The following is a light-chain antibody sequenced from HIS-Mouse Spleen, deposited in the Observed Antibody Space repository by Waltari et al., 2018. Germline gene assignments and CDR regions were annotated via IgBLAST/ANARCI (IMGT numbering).Light chain of an antibody. V-gene: IGLV3-27*01. CDR3: YSAADNNGWV. Sequence: SYELTQPSSVSVSPGQTARITCSGDVLAKKYARWYQQKPGQAPVLVIYKDSERPSGIPGRVSRSSSGTTVTLTISGAQVGDEADYYCYSAADNNGWVFGGGTKLTVL. CDR1: VLAKKY. J-gene: IGLJ3*02. CDR2: KDS.